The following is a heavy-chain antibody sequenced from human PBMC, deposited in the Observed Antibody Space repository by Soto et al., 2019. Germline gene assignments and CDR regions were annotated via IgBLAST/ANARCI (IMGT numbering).Heavy chain of an antibody. CDR1: GFTFSDYY. Sequence: PVGSLRRSCVASGFTFSDYYMSWVRQAPGKGLEWLSYSSNSGTYTKYAGSVKGRFSISRDNAKNSLYLQINSLRGEDTAIYYCARSGDNYNVLDYWGQGTPVTVSS. D-gene: IGHD3-10*02. CDR2: SSNSGTYT. V-gene: IGHV3-11*06. CDR3: ARSGDNYNVLDY. J-gene: IGHJ4*02.